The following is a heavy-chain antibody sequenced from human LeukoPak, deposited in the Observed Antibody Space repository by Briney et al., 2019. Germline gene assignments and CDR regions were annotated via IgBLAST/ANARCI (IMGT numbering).Heavy chain of an antibody. CDR2: FYYSGST. J-gene: IGHJ4*02. CDR1: GGSISSSSYY. CDR3: ATLGGRSGTYYNDFDY. D-gene: IGHD3-10*01. V-gene: IGHV4-61*01. Sequence: SETLSLTCTVSGGSISSSSYYWSWIRQPPGKGLEWIGYFYYSGSTNYNPSLKSRVTISVDTSKNQFSLKLSSVTAADTAVYYCATLGGRSGTYYNDFDYWGQGTLVTVSS.